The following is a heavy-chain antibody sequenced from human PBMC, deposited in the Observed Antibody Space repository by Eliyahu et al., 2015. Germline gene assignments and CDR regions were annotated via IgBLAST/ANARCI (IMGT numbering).Heavy chain of an antibody. CDR3: ATDSSGWYNAFDI. Sequence: MHWVRQAPGQRLEWMGWINAGNGNTKYSQKFQGRVTITRDTSASTAYMELSSLRSEDTAVYYCATDSSGWYNAFDIWGQGTMVTVSS. D-gene: IGHD6-19*01. V-gene: IGHV1-3*01. J-gene: IGHJ3*02. CDR2: INAGNGNT.